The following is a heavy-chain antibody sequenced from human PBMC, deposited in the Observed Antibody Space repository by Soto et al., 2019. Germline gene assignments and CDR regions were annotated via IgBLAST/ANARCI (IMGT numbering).Heavy chain of an antibody. V-gene: IGHV4-34*01. CDR3: ARGYSSSWYWGCWFDP. Sequence: QVQLQQWGAGLLKPSETLSLTCAVYGGSFSGYYWCWIRQPPGKGLEWIGEINHSGSTNYNPSLMSRVTISVDTSKNHFSLKLSSVTAADTAVYYCARGYSSSWYWGCWFDPWGQGTLVTVSS. D-gene: IGHD6-13*01. J-gene: IGHJ5*02. CDR1: GGSFSGYY. CDR2: INHSGST.